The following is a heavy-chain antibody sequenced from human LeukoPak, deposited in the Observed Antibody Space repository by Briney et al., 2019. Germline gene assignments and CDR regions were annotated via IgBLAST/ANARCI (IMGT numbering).Heavy chain of an antibody. CDR2: INSDGSST. J-gene: IGHJ4*02. CDR3: ARPNYDFWSGYNYYFDY. CDR1: GFTFSSYW. Sequence: GGSLRLSCAASGFTFSSYWMHWVRQAPGKGLVWVSRINSDGSSTSYADSVKGRFTISRDNAKNTLYLQMNSLRAEDRAVYYCARPNYDFWSGYNYYFDYWGQGTLVTVSS. D-gene: IGHD3-3*01. V-gene: IGHV3-74*01.